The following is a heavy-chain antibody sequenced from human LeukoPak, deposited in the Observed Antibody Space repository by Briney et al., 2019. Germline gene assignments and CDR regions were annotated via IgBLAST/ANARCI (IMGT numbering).Heavy chain of an antibody. CDR2: TIADGGVT. V-gene: IGHV3-74*01. Sequence: SGPCHSPVCAPAGFTVSNSWMDWVRQARGKGLVFLSRTIADGGVTNYADSVKSRFTVSGDNANNILYLQMNSLRAEDTAVYYCIREIPNWGGECLGYWGQGTLVTVSS. CDR3: IREIPNWGGECLGY. J-gene: IGHJ4*02. D-gene: IGHD2-21*01. CDR1: GFTVSNSW.